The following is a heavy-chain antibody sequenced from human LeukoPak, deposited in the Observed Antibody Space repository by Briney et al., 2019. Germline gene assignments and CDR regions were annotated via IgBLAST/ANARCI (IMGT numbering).Heavy chain of an antibody. CDR2: IFYSGST. D-gene: IGHD1-26*01. CDR3: ARGGATYVYWFDP. Sequence: SETLSLTCTVSGGSVSSGSYYWSWIRQPPGKGLEWIGYIFYSGSTNYNPSLKSRVTISVDTSRSQFSLKLSSVTDADTAVYYCARGGATYVYWFDPWGQGTLVTVSS. V-gene: IGHV4-61*01. J-gene: IGHJ5*02. CDR1: GGSVSSGSYY.